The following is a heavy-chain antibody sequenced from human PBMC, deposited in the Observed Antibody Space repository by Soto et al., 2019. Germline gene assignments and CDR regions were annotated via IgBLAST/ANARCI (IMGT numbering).Heavy chain of an antibody. V-gene: IGHV1-69*06. CDR1: GGTFSSYA. CDR2: IIPIFGTA. J-gene: IGHJ6*02. Sequence: SVKVSCKASGGTFSSYAISWVRQAPGQGLEWMGGIIPIFGTANYAQKFQGRVTITADKSTSTAYMERSSLRSEDTAVYYCAREFQELRVLEPTQAGYYGMDVWGQGTTVTVSS. D-gene: IGHD3-3*01. CDR3: AREFQELRVLEPTQAGYYGMDV.